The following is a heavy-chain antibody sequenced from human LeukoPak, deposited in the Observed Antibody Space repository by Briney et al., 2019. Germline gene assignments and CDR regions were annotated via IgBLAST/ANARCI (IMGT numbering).Heavy chain of an antibody. CDR2: IRSKAYGGTT. D-gene: IGHD2-2*01. CDR3: SRGEYQLRN. Sequence: LSLTCAVYGGSFSGYYWSWIRQPPGKGLEWVGFIRSKAYGGTTEYAASVKGRFTISRDDSKSIVYLQMNSLKTEDTAVYYCSRGEYQLRNWGQGTLVTVSS. J-gene: IGHJ4*02. CDR1: GGSFSGYY. V-gene: IGHV3-49*03.